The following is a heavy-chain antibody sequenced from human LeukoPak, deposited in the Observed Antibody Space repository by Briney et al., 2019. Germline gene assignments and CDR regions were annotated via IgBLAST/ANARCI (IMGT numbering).Heavy chain of an antibody. CDR1: GYTFTNYW. J-gene: IGHJ4*02. D-gene: IGHD2/OR15-2a*01. CDR3: ARHPSGNSNSWSDY. CDR2: IYPGDSDT. Sequence: GESLKISCKGSGYTFTNYWIAWVRQMPGKGLEWMGIIYPGDSDTRYSPSFHGQVTLSVDKPISTAYLQWSSLKASDAAMYYCARHPSGNSNSWSDYWGQGTLVTVSS. V-gene: IGHV5-51*01.